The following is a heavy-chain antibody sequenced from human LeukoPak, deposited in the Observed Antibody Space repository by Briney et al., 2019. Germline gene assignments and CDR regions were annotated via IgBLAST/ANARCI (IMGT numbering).Heavy chain of an antibody. V-gene: IGHV1-18*01. CDR1: GYTFTSYG. CDR3: ARGYSYGSFYYYYGMDV. CDR2: ISAYNGNT. Sequence: ASVKVSCKASGYTFTSYGISWVRQAPGQGLEWMGWISAYNGNTNYAQKLQGRVTMTTDTSTSTAYMELRSLRSDDTAVYYCARGYSYGSFYYYYGMDVRGQGTTVTVSS. J-gene: IGHJ6*02. D-gene: IGHD5-18*01.